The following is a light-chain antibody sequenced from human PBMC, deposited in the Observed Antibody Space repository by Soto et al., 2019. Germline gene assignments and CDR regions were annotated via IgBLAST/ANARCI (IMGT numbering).Light chain of an antibody. CDR1: QDISNY. V-gene: IGKV1-33*01. CDR2: DAS. Sequence: DIQMTQSPSSLSASVGDRVTITCQASQDISNYLNWYQQKPGKAPKLLIYDASNLETGVPSRFSGSGSATDFTFTISSLQPEDIATYYCQQYDNLPIFTFGPGTKVDIK. CDR3: QQYDNLPIFT. J-gene: IGKJ3*01.